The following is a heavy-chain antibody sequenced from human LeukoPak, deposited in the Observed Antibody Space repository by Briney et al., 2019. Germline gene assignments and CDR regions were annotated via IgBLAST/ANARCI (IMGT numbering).Heavy chain of an antibody. J-gene: IGHJ6*02. CDR3: VSESSKYYDFWSGYYYGMDV. Sequence: GASVKVSCKASGYTFTSYGISWVRQAPGQGLEWMGWISAYNGNTNYAQKLQGRVTMTTDTSTSTAYMELRSLRSDDTAVYYCVSESSKYYDFWSGYYYGMDVWGQGTTVTVSS. V-gene: IGHV1-18*01. CDR1: GYTFTSYG. D-gene: IGHD3-3*01. CDR2: ISAYNGNT.